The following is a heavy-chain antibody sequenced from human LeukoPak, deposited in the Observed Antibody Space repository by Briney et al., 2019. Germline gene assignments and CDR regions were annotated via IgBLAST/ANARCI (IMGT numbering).Heavy chain of an antibody. D-gene: IGHD3-16*01. CDR3: ARHWGLSSPYYMDV. V-gene: IGHV5-51*01. CDR2: IYPGDSDT. Sequence: GASLKISCKGSGSIFTSYWIGWVRQLPGKGMEWMGIIYPGDSDTRYSPSFQGQVTISADKSISTAYLQWSSLKASDTAMYYCARHWGLSSPYYMDVWGKGTTVTVSS. CDR1: GSIFTSYW. J-gene: IGHJ6*03.